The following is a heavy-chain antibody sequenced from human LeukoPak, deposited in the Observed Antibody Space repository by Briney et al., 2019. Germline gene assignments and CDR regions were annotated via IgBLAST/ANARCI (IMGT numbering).Heavy chain of an antibody. CDR2: INHSGST. J-gene: IGHJ4*02. CDR3: ASSGRGYDFWSGYYTYYFDY. CDR1: GGSFSGYY. Sequence: SETLSLTCAVYGGSFSGYYWSWIRQPPGKGLEWIGEINHSGSTNYNPSLKSRVTISVDTSKNQFSLKLISLTAADTAVYYCASSGRGYDFWSGYYTYYFDYWGQGTLVTVSS. D-gene: IGHD3-3*01. V-gene: IGHV4-34*01.